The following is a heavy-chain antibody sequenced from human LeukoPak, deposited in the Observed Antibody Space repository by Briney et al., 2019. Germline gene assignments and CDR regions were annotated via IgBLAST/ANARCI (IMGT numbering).Heavy chain of an antibody. CDR1: GFTFSSYA. V-gene: IGHV3-30*01. CDR2: ISYDGSNK. CDR3: ARMSRDAYCAGDCYSEDY. Sequence: GGSLRLSCAASGFTFSSYAMHWVRQAPGKGLEWVAVISYDGSNKYYADSVKGRFTISRDNSKNTLYLQMNSLRAEDTAVYYCARMSRDAYCAGDCYSEDYWGQGTLVTVSS. J-gene: IGHJ4*02. D-gene: IGHD2-21*02.